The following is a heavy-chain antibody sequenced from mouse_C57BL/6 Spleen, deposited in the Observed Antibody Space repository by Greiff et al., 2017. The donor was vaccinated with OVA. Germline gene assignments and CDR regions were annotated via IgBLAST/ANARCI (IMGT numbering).Heavy chain of an antibody. D-gene: IGHD1-1*01. J-gene: IGHJ2*01. V-gene: IGHV1-5*01. CDR3: TEGSGDFDD. Sequence: VQLQQSGTVLARPGASVKMSCKTSGYTFTSYWMHWVKQRPGQGLEWIGAIYPGNSDTSYNQKFKGKAKLTAVTSASTAYMELSSLTNEDSAVYYCTEGSGDFDDWGQGTTLTVSS. CDR2: IYPGNSDT. CDR1: GYTFTSYW.